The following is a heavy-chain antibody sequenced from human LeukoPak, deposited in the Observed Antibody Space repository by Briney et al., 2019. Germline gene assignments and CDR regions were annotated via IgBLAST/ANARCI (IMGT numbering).Heavy chain of an antibody. D-gene: IGHD5-12*01. CDR1: GFTFSSYW. CDR2: INSDASST. V-gene: IGHV3-74*01. CDR3: ARDIHSGFDQ. J-gene: IGHJ5*02. Sequence: PGGSLRLSCTASGFTFSSYWMHWVRQAPGTGLVWVSRINSDASSTNYADSVKGRFTISRDNAKNTLYLQMNSLRAEDTAVYYCARDIHSGFDQWGQRTPVTVSS.